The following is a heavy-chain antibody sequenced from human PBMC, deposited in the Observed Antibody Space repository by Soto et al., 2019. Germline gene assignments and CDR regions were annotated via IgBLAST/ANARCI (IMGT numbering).Heavy chain of an antibody. D-gene: IGHD3-10*01. CDR2: VWYDGSNE. J-gene: IGHJ4*02. Sequence: QVQLVESGGGVVQPGRSLRLSCSASGFTFSIHGMHWVRQAPGKGLEWVSLVWYDGSNENYADSVKGRFTVSRDNSKNTLYLEMNSLTAEDTAVYYCARGPKLGDVGSHYVYWGPGTLVTVSS. CDR3: ARGPKLGDVGSHYVY. V-gene: IGHV3-33*01. CDR1: GFTFSIHG.